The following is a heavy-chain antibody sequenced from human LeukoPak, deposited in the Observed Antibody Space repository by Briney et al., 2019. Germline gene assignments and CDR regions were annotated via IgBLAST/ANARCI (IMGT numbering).Heavy chain of an antibody. Sequence: ASGTLSLTCAVSGGSISSSNWWSWVRQPPGKGLEWIGEIYHSGSTNYNPSLKSRVTIAVDTSKNQFSLKLSSVTAADTAVYYCTRLVYSSSSDNRFFDYWGQGTLVTVSS. CDR2: IYHSGST. CDR1: GGSISSSNW. J-gene: IGHJ4*02. CDR3: TRLVYSSSSDNRFFDY. D-gene: IGHD6-6*01. V-gene: IGHV4-4*02.